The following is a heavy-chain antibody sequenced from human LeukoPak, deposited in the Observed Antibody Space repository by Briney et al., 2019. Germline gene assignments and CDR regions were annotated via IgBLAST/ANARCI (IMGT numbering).Heavy chain of an antibody. J-gene: IGHJ4*02. CDR2: IHYSGST. V-gene: IGHV4-59*01. CDR1: GGSISSYY. D-gene: IGHD5-18*01. Sequence: KPSETLSLTCTVSGGSISSYYWSWIRQPPGKGLEWIGYIHYSGSTKYNPSLKSRVTISVDTSKNQFSLKLRSVTAADTAVYYCARGVDTEALDYWGQGTQVTVSS. CDR3: ARGVDTEALDY.